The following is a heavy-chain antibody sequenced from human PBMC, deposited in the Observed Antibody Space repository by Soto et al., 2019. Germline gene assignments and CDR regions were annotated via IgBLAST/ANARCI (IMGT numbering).Heavy chain of an antibody. D-gene: IGHD2-2*01. Sequence: GGSLRLSCAASGFTFSNAWVNWVRQAPGKGLEWVGRIKSKIDGGTTDYAAPVKGRFTISRDDSKNTLYLQMDSLRTEDTAVYYCTQRGRTSKYVDWGQGTLVTVSS. CDR2: IKSKIDGGTT. J-gene: IGHJ4*02. CDR3: TQRGRTSKYVD. CDR1: GFTFSNAW. V-gene: IGHV3-15*07.